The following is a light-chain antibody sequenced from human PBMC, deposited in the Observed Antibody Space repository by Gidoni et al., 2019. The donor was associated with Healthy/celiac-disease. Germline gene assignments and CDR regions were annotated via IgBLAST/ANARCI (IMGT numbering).Light chain of an antibody. Sequence: DIQRTQCPSTLYASVGDRVTITCRASQSISSWLAWYQQKPGQAPKLLIYKASTLESGVPSRFSGSGSGTEFTLTISSLQSDDFAIYYCQQYNSYSRTFGQGTKVEIK. CDR2: KAS. V-gene: IGKV1-5*03. J-gene: IGKJ1*01. CDR1: QSISSW. CDR3: QQYNSYSRT.